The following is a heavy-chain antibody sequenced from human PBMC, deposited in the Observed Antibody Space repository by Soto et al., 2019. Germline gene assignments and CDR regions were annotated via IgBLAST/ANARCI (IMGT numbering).Heavy chain of an antibody. Sequence: EVQLLDSGGGLVQPGGSLRLSCAASGFTFSTYAMSWVRQAPGKGLEWVSTISDSGGSTYYADSVKSRFTISRDNSKNTLYLQMNSLRAEDTAVYYCAKRPLKFSGSYFDYWGQGTLVTVSS. D-gene: IGHD1-26*01. J-gene: IGHJ4*02. CDR1: GFTFSTYA. CDR3: AKRPLKFSGSYFDY. V-gene: IGHV3-23*01. CDR2: ISDSGGST.